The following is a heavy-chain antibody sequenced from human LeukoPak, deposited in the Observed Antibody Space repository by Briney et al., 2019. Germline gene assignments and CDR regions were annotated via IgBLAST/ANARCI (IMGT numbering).Heavy chain of an antibody. CDR1: GFTLSGNW. J-gene: IGHJ2*01. CDR2: INSDGSST. D-gene: IGHD6-13*01. Sequence: PGGSLRLSCAASGFTLSGNWMHWVRQAPGKGLVWVSRINSDGSSTSYADSVKGRFTISRDISKNTLYLQMTSLRAEDTAVYYCVKRDGAAAGQTVYWYFDLWGRGTLVTVSS. V-gene: IGHV3-74*01. CDR3: VKRDGAAAGQTVYWYFDL.